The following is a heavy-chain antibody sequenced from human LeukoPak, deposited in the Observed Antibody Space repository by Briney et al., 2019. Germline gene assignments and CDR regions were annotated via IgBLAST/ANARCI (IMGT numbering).Heavy chain of an antibody. Sequence: KPGGSLRLSCAASGFTFSSYSMNWVRQAPGKGLEWVSSISSSSSYIYYADSVKGRFTISRDNAKNSLYLQMNSLRAEDTAVYYCATAEAGTSLYFDYWGQGTLVTVSS. V-gene: IGHV3-21*01. CDR2: ISSSSSYI. CDR3: ATAEAGTSLYFDY. J-gene: IGHJ4*02. CDR1: GFTFSSYS. D-gene: IGHD6-19*01.